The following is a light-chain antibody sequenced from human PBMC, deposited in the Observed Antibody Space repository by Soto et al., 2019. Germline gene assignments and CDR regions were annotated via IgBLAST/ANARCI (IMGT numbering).Light chain of an antibody. CDR3: ATWDDSLSGPV. V-gene: IGLV1-44*01. CDR1: SSNIGSST. J-gene: IGLJ2*01. Sequence: QSVLTQPPSASGTPGQRVTISCSGGSSNIGSSTVNWYQQVPGTAPKLLISNNNERPSGVPDRFSGSKSGTSASLAISGLQSEDEADYFCATWDDSLSGPVFGGGTKLTVL. CDR2: NNN.